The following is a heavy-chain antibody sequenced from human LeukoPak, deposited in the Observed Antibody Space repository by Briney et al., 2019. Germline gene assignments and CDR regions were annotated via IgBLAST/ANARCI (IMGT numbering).Heavy chain of an antibody. D-gene: IGHD3-22*01. J-gene: IGHJ4*02. CDR1: GGSISSSNYY. CDR2: IYYSGTT. CDR3: ATTSGYYAYYFDY. V-gene: IGHV4-39*01. Sequence: PSETLSLTCTVSGGSISSSNYYWGWIRQPPGKRLEWIGTIYYSGTTDYNPSLKSRVTISVDTSKNQFSLKLRSVTAADTAVYSCATTSGYYAYYFDYWGQGTLVTVS.